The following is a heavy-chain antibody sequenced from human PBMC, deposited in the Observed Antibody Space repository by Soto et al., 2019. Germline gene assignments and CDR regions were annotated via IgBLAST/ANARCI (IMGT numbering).Heavy chain of an antibody. CDR3: AKFKNSYYYGLDV. J-gene: IGHJ6*02. Sequence: PSETLSLTCGVYGGSFSGYYWSWVRQPPGKGLEWIGAINQSGGTNYNPSLKSRVTISVDTSKNQFSLSLSSATAADTAIYHCAKFKNSYYYGLDVWGPGTAVTVSS. CDR2: INQSGGT. CDR1: GGSFSGYY. V-gene: IGHV4-34*01.